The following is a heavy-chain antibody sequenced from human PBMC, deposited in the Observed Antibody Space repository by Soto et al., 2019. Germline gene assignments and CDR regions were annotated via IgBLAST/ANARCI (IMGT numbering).Heavy chain of an antibody. CDR3: AKDRSGGSSGYYYVTYFDY. CDR1: GFTFDDYT. V-gene: IGHV3-43*01. CDR2: ISWDGGST. J-gene: IGHJ4*02. Sequence: SGGSLRLSCAASGFTFDDYTMHWVRQAPGKGLEWVSLISWDGGSTYYADSVKGRFTISRDNSKNSLYPQMNSLRTEDTALYYCAKDRSGGSSGYYYVTYFDYWGQGTLVTVSS. D-gene: IGHD3-22*01.